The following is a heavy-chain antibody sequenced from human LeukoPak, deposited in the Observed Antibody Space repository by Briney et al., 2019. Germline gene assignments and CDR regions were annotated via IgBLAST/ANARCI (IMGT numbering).Heavy chain of an antibody. CDR3: ARGYSRSYYDY. CDR1: GFTFSSYW. D-gene: IGHD1-26*01. J-gene: IGHJ4*02. CDR2: ISSSSSYT. V-gene: IGHV3-21*05. Sequence: NAGGSLRLSCAASGFTFSSYWMHWVRQAPGKGLEWVSYISSSSSYTNYADSVKGRFTISRDNAKNSLSLQMNSLRDEDTAIYYCARGYSRSYYDYWGQGTLVTVSS.